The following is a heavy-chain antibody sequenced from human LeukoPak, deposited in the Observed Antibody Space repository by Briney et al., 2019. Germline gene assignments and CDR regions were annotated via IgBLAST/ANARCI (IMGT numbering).Heavy chain of an antibody. CDR3: ARGNYYYYMDV. D-gene: IGHD2/OR15-2a*01. CDR1: GGSISSGSCY. J-gene: IGHJ6*03. V-gene: IGHV4-61*02. Sequence: PSQTLSLTCTVSGGSISSGSCYWSWIRQPAGKGLEWIGRIYTSGSTNYNPSLKSRVTISVDTSKNQFSLKLSSVTAADTAVYYCARGNYYYYMDVWGKGTTVTVSS. CDR2: IYTSGST.